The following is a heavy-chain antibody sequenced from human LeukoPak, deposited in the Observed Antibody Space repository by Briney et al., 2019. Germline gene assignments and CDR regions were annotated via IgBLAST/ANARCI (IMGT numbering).Heavy chain of an antibody. CDR3: ARRRIRITMIVVVMPDAFDI. Sequence: PSETLSLTCAVYGGSFSGYYWSWIRQPPGKGLEWIGEINHSGSTNYNPSLKSRVTISVDTSKNQFSLKLSSVTAADTAVYYCARRRIRITMIVVVMPDAFDIWGQGTLVTVSS. CDR1: GGSFSGYY. V-gene: IGHV4-34*01. D-gene: IGHD3-22*01. CDR2: INHSGST. J-gene: IGHJ4*02.